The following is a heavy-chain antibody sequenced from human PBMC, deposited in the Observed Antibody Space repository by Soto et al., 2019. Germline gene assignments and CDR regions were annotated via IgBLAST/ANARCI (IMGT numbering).Heavy chain of an antibody. Sequence: SVKVSCKASGGTFSSYAISWVRQAPGQGLEWMGGITPIFGTANYAQKFQGRVTITADESTSTAYMELSSLRSEDTAVYYCARANVEMATSIDYWGQGTLVTVSS. V-gene: IGHV1-69*13. CDR3: ARANVEMATSIDY. D-gene: IGHD5-12*01. J-gene: IGHJ4*02. CDR1: GGTFSSYA. CDR2: ITPIFGTA.